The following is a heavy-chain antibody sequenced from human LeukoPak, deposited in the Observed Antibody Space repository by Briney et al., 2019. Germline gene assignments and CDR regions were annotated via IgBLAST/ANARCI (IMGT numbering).Heavy chain of an antibody. CDR3: ATLITMIVVVPSLGMDV. D-gene: IGHD3-22*01. CDR1: GFTVSSNY. V-gene: IGHV3-11*01. CDR2: ISSSGSTI. Sequence: GGSLRLSCAASGFTVSSNYMSWVRQAPGKGLEWVSYISSSGSTIYYADSVKGRFTISRDNAKNSLYLQMNSLRAEDTAVYYCATLITMIVVVPSLGMDVWGQGTTVTVSS. J-gene: IGHJ6*02.